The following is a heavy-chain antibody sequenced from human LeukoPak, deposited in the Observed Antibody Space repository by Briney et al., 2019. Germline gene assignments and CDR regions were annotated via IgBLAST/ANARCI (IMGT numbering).Heavy chain of an antibody. J-gene: IGHJ4*02. CDR1: GFTFSDYY. CDR2: ISSSSSYT. CDR3: ARSGSSGWYDY. D-gene: IGHD6-19*01. Sequence: GGSLRLSCAASGFTFSDYYMSWIRQAPGKGLEWVSYISSSSSYTNYADSVKGRFTISRDNAKNSLYPQMNSLRAEDTAVYYCARSGSSGWYDYWGQGTLVTVSS. V-gene: IGHV3-11*03.